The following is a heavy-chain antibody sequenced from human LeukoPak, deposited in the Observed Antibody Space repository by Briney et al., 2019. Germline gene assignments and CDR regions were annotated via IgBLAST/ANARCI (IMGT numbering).Heavy chain of an antibody. CDR3: AREGSYDFWSGYLYYFDY. CDR1: GFTFSSYW. J-gene: IGHJ4*02. D-gene: IGHD3-3*01. V-gene: IGHV3-7*01. CDR2: IKQDGSEK. Sequence: PGGSLRLSCAASGFTFSSYWMSWVRQAPGKGLEWVANIKQDGSEKYYVDSVKGRFTISRDNAKNSLYLQMNSLRAEDTAMYYCAREGSYDFWSGYLYYFDYWGQGTLVTVSS.